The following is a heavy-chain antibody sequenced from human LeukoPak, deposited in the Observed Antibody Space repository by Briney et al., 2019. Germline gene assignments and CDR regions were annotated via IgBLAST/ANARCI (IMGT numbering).Heavy chain of an antibody. CDR2: ISAYNGNT. CDR3: ARDAGHYGDYDVDY. CDR1: GYTFTSYD. Sequence: ASVKVSCKASGYTFTSYDISWVRQAPGQGLEWMGWISAYNGNTNYAQKLQGRVTMTTDTSTSTAYMELRSLRSDDTAVYYCARDAGHYGDYDVDYWGQGTLVTVSS. V-gene: IGHV1-18*01. D-gene: IGHD4-17*01. J-gene: IGHJ4*02.